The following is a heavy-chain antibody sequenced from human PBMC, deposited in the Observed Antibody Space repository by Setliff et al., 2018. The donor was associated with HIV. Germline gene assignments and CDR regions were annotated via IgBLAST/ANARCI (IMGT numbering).Heavy chain of an antibody. Sequence: GASVKVSCKASGYTFTGYYMHWVRQAPGQGLEWMGWINPNNGGTNYAQKFQGRVTMTRDTSISTAYMELSRLRSDDTAVYYCARGVQSPPHYSYYYMDVWGEGTMVTVSS. J-gene: IGHJ6*03. CDR1: GYTFTGYY. V-gene: IGHV1-2*02. CDR3: ARGVQSPPHYSYYYMDV. CDR2: INPNNGGT. D-gene: IGHD3-3*01.